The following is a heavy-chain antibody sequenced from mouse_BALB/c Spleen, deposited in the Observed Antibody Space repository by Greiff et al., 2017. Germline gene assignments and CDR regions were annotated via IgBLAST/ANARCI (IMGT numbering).Heavy chain of an antibody. V-gene: IGHV1-14*01. CDR2: INPYNDGT. Sequence: EVQLHQSGPELVKPGASVKMSCKASGYTFTSYVMHWVKQKPGQGLEWIGYINPYNDGTKYNEKFKGKATLTSDKSSSTAYMELSSLTSEDSAVYYCANYGSSPYWYFDVWGAGTTVTVSS. J-gene: IGHJ1*01. CDR3: ANYGSSPYWYFDV. D-gene: IGHD1-1*01. CDR1: GYTFTSYV.